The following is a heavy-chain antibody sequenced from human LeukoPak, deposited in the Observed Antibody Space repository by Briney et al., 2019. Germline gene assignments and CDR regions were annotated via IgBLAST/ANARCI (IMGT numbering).Heavy chain of an antibody. CDR2: IKEDGSEK. D-gene: IGHD3-16*02. Sequence: GGSLKLSCVASGFSFSTYWMSWVRQAPGKGLEWVANIKEDGSEKYYVDSVKGRFTMSRDNAKNSVYLQMNRLRVEDTAVYYCARRSYRGVIGLYYYYYMDVWGKGTPVTVSS. CDR1: GFSFSTYW. J-gene: IGHJ6*03. CDR3: ARRSYRGVIGLYYYYYMDV. V-gene: IGHV3-7*01.